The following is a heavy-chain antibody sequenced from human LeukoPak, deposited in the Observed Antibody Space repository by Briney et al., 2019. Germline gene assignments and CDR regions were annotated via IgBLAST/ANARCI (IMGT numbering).Heavy chain of an antibody. Sequence: SQTLSLTCTVSGGSISSGDYYWSWIRQPPGTGLEWIGYIYYSGSTYYNPSLKSRVTISVDTSKNQFSLKLSSVTAADTAVYYCARVDCSGGSCYYFDYWGQGTLVTVSS. CDR1: GGSISSGDYY. V-gene: IGHV4-30-4*01. CDR3: ARVDCSGGSCYYFDY. J-gene: IGHJ4*02. D-gene: IGHD2-15*01. CDR2: IYYSGST.